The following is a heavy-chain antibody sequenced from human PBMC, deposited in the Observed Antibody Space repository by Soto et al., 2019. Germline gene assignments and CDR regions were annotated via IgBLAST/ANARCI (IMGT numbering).Heavy chain of an antibody. J-gene: IGHJ4*01. CDR1: GFTFSSHT. CDR3: AIRHLEGCTRTDCLYYFDY. V-gene: IGHV3-48*02. CDR2: ISRSGVTI. Sequence: GGSLRLSCAASGFTFSSHTMNWVRQAPGRGLEWLAYISRSGVTIYYADSVKGRFTISRDNAKTSLFLQMNSLRDEDTAVYYCAIRHLEGCTRTDCLYYFDYSGHGTLITVSS. D-gene: IGHD2-8*01.